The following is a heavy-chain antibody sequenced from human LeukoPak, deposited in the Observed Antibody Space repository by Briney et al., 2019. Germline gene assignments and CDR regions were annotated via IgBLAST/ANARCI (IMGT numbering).Heavy chain of an antibody. J-gene: IGHJ6*04. D-gene: IGHD3-10*02. V-gene: IGHV3-48*03. CDR3: AELGITMIGGV. Sequence: PGGSWSFSGAAFGFPFSIYERNWVGQAPGKGLKGVSYISSSGSTIYYADSVKGRFTISRDNAKNSLYLQMNSLRAEDTAVYYCAELGITMIGGVWGKGTTVTISS. CDR2: ISSSGSTI. CDR1: GFPFSIYE.